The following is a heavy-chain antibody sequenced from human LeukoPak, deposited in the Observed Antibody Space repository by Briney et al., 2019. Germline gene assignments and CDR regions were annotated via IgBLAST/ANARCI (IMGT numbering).Heavy chain of an antibody. CDR3: ARDRAWDYLDS. V-gene: IGHV3-53*05. D-gene: IGHD1-26*01. CDR1: GFTVSSSY. J-gene: IGHJ4*02. Sequence: GGSLRLSCAASGFTVSSSYMSWVRQAPGKGLEWVSVIHSGGNTYYADSVKGRFTISRDNSKSTLYLQMDSLRVEDTAIYYCARDRAWDYLDSWDQGPLVTVSS. CDR2: IHSGGNT.